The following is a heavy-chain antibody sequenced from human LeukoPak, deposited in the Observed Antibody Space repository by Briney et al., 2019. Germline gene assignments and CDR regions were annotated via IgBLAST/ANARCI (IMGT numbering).Heavy chain of an antibody. V-gene: IGHV4-34*08. Sequence: PGGSLRLSCAASGSTFSSYAMSWIRQPPGKGLEWIGEINHSGSTNYNPSLKSRVTISVDTSKNQFSLKLSSVTAADTAVYYCVSAADFFDYWGQGTLVTVSS. J-gene: IGHJ4*02. CDR2: INHSGST. CDR3: VSAADFFDY. D-gene: IGHD6-13*01. CDR1: GSTFSSYA.